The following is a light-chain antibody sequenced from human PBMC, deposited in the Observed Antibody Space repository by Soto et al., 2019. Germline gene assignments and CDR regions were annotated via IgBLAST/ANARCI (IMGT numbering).Light chain of an antibody. CDR1: SSDIGSYTY. Sequence: QSALTQPASVSGSPGQSITISCTGTSSDIGSYTYVSWYQQHPGKVPKLMIYEVSNRPSGVSNRFSGSKSGNTASLTISGLQAEDEADYYCNSYTTSSAPFVFGTGTKLTVL. CDR3: NSYTTSSAPFV. CDR2: EVS. V-gene: IGLV2-14*01. J-gene: IGLJ1*01.